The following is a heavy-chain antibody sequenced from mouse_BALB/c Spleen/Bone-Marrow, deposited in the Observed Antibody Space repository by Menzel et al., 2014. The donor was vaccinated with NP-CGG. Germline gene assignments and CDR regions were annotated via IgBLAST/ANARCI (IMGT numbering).Heavy chain of an antibody. CDR2: IYPGDGDS. D-gene: IGHD1-1*01. J-gene: IGHJ4*01. CDR3: ARSLSVVTPMDY. CDR1: GYEFSDSW. Sequence: QVQLQQSGPELVRPGASVKISCKASGYEFSDSWMNWVKQRPGQGLEWIGRIYPGDGDSIYNGKFKGKATLTSDKFSSTAYMQLSSLTSVDPAVYFCARSLSVVTPMDYWGQGTSVTVSS. V-gene: IGHV1-82*01.